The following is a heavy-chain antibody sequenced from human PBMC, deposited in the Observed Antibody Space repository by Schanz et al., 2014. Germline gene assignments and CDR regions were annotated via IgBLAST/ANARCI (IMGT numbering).Heavy chain of an antibody. V-gene: IGHV3-66*01. CDR1: GFNVSKSY. J-gene: IGHJ4*02. CDR3: MAMGRNTSHYFDH. Sequence: EVQVVESGGGLVQPGGSLRLSCVASGFNVSKSYVSWVRQAPGKGLEWVSLIYKSGSAFYADSVKGRLTISRDNSKNALFLQMDSLRVEDTAVYYCMAMGRNTSHYFDHWGQGTLVNVSS. D-gene: IGHD1-1*01. CDR2: IYKSGSA.